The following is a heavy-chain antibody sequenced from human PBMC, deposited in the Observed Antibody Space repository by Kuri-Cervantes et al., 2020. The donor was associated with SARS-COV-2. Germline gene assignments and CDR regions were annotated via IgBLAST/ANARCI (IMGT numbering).Heavy chain of an antibody. CDR2: IYYSGST. Sequence: SETLSLTCTVSGGSISSYYWSWIRQPPGKGLEWIGYIYYSGSTNYNPSLKSRVTISVDTSKNHFSLKLSSVTAADTAVYYCARDVAARSYYYGMDVWGQGTTVTVSS. V-gene: IGHV4-59*01. CDR1: GGSISSYY. J-gene: IGHJ6*02. D-gene: IGHD6-6*01. CDR3: ARDVAARSYYYGMDV.